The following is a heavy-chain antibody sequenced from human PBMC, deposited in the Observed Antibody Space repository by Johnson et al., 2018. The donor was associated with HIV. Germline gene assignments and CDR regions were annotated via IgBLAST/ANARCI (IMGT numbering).Heavy chain of an antibody. D-gene: IGHD2-8*02. V-gene: IGHV3-66*01. CDR3: ARVVLGGVPWAFDV. Sequence: VQLVESGGGVVQPGGSLRLSCAASGFRFSDYFVSWIRQAPGKGLEWVSGIYSGGSTDYADPVKGRVTISRDNVKNTLYLQMNSLRAEDTAVYYCARVVLGGVPWAFDVWGQGTKVTVSS. J-gene: IGHJ3*01. CDR1: GFRFSDYF. CDR2: IYSGGST.